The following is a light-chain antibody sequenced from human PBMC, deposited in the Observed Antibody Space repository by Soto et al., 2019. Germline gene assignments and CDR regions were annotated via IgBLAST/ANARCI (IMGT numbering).Light chain of an antibody. Sequence: QSALTQPASVSGSPGQSITISCTGTSSDVGSYNLVSWYQQHPGKAPKLMIYEGSKRPSGVSNRFSGSKSGNTASLTISGLQAEDEAHYYCCSYAGSSTYVFGTGTKGTVL. CDR3: CSYAGSSTYV. CDR2: EGS. CDR1: SSDVGSYNL. J-gene: IGLJ1*01. V-gene: IGLV2-23*01.